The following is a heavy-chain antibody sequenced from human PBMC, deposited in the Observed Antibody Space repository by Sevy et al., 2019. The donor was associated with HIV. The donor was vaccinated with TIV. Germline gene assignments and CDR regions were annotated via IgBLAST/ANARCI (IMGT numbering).Heavy chain of an antibody. J-gene: IGHJ5*02. CDR3: AKSYDYLWGSYRQGWFDP. Sequence: SETLSLTCAVYGGSFNTYQWSWIRQPPGKGLEWIGEINHSGATNYSPSLKSRVTIFSDKSNNQFSLRLSSVTAADTAVYYCAKSYDYLWGSYRQGWFDPWGQGTLVTVSS. CDR2: INHSGAT. CDR1: GGSFNTYQ. V-gene: IGHV4-34*01. D-gene: IGHD3-16*02.